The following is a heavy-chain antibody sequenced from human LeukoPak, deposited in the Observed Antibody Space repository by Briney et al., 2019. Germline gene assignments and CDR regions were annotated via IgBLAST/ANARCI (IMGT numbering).Heavy chain of an antibody. CDR1: GFTFDDYA. CDR2: ISWNSGSI. V-gene: IGHV3-9*01. CDR3: ARDRWFGEFVDY. D-gene: IGHD3-10*01. J-gene: IGHJ4*02. Sequence: GRSLRLSCAASGFTFDDYAMHWVRQAPGKGLEWVSGISWNSGSIGYADSVKGRFTISRDNAKDSLFLQMKSLRAEDTAVSYCARDRWFGEFVDYWGQGTLVTVSS.